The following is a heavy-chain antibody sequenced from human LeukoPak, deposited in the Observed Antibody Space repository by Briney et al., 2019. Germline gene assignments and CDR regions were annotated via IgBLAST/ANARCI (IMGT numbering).Heavy chain of an antibody. CDR1: GFTFSSYS. CDR2: ISSSSSYI. D-gene: IGHD3/OR15-3a*01. V-gene: IGHV3-21*01. CDR3: ARDSLDWSSLPDY. J-gene: IGHJ4*02. Sequence: GGSLRLSCAASGFTFSSYSMNWVRQAPGKGLEWVSSISSSSSYIYYADSVKGRFTISRDNAKNSLYLQMNSLRAEDTAVYYCARDSLDWSSLPDYWGQGTLVTVSS.